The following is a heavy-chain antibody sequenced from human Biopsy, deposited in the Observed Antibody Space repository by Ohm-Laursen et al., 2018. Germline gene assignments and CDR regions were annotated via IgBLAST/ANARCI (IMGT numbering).Heavy chain of an antibody. CDR2: IVPVLGHL. Sequence: SVKVSCKASGGPSTNYAFSWGRQAPGQGLEWVGRIVPVLGHLNYAQRFQGRVSITADKSTSYVFMELSRLTSGDTAVYYCAADADGYYTEFDYWGPGTLVTVSS. CDR3: AADADGYYTEFDY. V-gene: IGHV1-69*04. D-gene: IGHD3-3*01. J-gene: IGHJ4*02. CDR1: GGPSTNYA.